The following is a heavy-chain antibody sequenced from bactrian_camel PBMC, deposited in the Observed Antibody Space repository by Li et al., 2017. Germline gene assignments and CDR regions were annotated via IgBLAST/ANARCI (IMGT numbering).Heavy chain of an antibody. J-gene: IGHJ6*01. CDR3: VRSPEVSGAWFFGN. D-gene: IGHD2*01. Sequence: VQLVESGGGLVQPGGSLRLSCAASGFTFSSYAMTWVRQAPGKGLEWVSSINRGGGSTYYADSVKGRFTISRDNAKNTVYLQMNSLKPEDTAVYYCVRSPEVSGAWFFGNWGQGTQVTVS. CDR1: GFTFSSYA. V-gene: IGHV3S40*01. CDR2: INRGGGST.